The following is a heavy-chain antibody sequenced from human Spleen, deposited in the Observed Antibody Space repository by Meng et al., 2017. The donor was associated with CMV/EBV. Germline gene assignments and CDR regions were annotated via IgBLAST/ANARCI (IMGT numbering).Heavy chain of an antibody. CDR3: ARDGIRGDYMVDY. D-gene: IGHD4-11*01. CDR1: GFTFDGYG. V-gene: IGHV3-20*04. CDR2: INWNGDST. Sequence: GESLKISCAASGFTFDGYGMSWVRQVPGKGLEWVSSINWNGDSTGYGDSVKGRFTISRDNAKNSLYLHMTSLRAEDTAVYYCARDGIRGDYMVDYWGQGMLVTVSS. J-gene: IGHJ4*02.